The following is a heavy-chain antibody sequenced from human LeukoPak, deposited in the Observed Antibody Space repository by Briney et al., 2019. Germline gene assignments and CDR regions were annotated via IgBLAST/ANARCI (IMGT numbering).Heavy chain of an antibody. CDR3: ARLLSIAVAGTGFGY. Sequence: GGSLRLSCAASGFTFSSYWMSWVRQAPGKGLEWVANIKQDGSEKYYVDSVKGRFTISRDNSKNTLYLQMNSLRAEDTAVYYCARLLSIAVAGTGFGYWGQGTLVTVSS. J-gene: IGHJ4*02. V-gene: IGHV3-7*03. CDR2: IKQDGSEK. CDR1: GFTFSSYW. D-gene: IGHD6-19*01.